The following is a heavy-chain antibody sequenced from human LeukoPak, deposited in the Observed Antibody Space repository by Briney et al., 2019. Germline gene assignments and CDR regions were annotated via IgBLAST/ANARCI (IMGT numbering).Heavy chain of an antibody. CDR3: AKNRPETNRFDP. CDR1: GFTFSSYG. CDR2: ISYDGSNK. Sequence: GGSLRLSCAASGFTFSSYGMHWVRQAPGKGLEWVAVISYDGSNKYYADSVKGRFTISRDNSKNTLYLQMNSLRAEDTAVYYCAKNRPETNRFDPWGQGTLVTVSS. D-gene: IGHD1-14*01. J-gene: IGHJ5*02. V-gene: IGHV3-30*18.